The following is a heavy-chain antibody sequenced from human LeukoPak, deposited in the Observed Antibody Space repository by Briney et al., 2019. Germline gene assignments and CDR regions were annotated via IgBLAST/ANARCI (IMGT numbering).Heavy chain of an antibody. CDR3: ARSGGWGFFDY. CDR2: INHSGST. Sequence: SETLSLTCTVSGGSISSSSYYWCWIRQPPGKGLEWIGEINHSGSTNYNPSLKSRVTISVDTSKNQFSLRLSSVTAADTAVYYCARSGGWGFFDYWGQGTLVTVSS. V-gene: IGHV4-39*07. D-gene: IGHD7-27*01. J-gene: IGHJ4*02. CDR1: GGSISSSSYY.